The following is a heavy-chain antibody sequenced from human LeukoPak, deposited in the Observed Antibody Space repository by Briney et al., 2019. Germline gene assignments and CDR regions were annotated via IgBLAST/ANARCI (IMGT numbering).Heavy chain of an antibody. CDR1: GGSFSGYY. CDR2: INHSGST. J-gene: IGHJ5*02. V-gene: IGHV4-34*01. Sequence: RPSETLSLTCAVYGGSFSGYYWSWIRQPPGKGLEWIGEINHSGSTNYNPSLKSRDTISVDTSKNQFSLKLSSVTAADTAVYYCARGDGGLLWFGELFDPWGQGTLVTVSS. D-gene: IGHD3-10*01. CDR3: ARGDGGLLWFGELFDP.